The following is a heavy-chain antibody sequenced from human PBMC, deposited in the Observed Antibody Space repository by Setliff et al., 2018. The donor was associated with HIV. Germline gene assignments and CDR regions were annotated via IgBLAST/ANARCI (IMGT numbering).Heavy chain of an antibody. J-gene: IGHJ4*02. Sequence: PSETLSLTCTVSGGSISSYYWSWIRQPPGKGLEWIGYIYTSGSTNYNPSLKSRLTISVDTSKSQFSLTLTSVTAADTAVYYCARYWDKSGYYYLDHWGQGILVTVSS. V-gene: IGHV4-4*08. CDR1: GGSISSYY. D-gene: IGHD3-3*01. CDR2: IYTSGST. CDR3: ARYWDKSGYYYLDH.